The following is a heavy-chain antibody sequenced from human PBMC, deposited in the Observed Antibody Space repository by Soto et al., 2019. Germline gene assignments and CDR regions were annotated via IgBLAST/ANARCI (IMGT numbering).Heavy chain of an antibody. Sequence: GESLKISCKGSGYSFTSYWIGWVRQMPGKGLEWMGIIYPGDSDTRYSPSFQGQVTISADKSISTAYLQWSSLKASDTAMYYCARAGRIAVAGTGGGYYYYGMDGWGQGTTVTVSS. V-gene: IGHV5-51*01. CDR1: GYSFTSYW. D-gene: IGHD6-19*01. J-gene: IGHJ6*02. CDR2: IYPGDSDT. CDR3: ARAGRIAVAGTGGGYYYYGMDG.